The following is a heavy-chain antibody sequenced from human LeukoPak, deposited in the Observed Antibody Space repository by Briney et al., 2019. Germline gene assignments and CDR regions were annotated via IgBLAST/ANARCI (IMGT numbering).Heavy chain of an antibody. V-gene: IGHV5-10-1*01. CDR2: IDPSDSYT. Sequence: GESLRISCKGSGYSITSYWISWVRQMPGKGLEWMGRIDPSDSYTNYSPSFQGHVTISADKSISTAYLQWSSLKASDTAMYYCAKSVAGNEGAFDIWGQGTMVTVSS. D-gene: IGHD6-19*01. CDR3: AKSVAGNEGAFDI. CDR1: GYSITSYW. J-gene: IGHJ3*02.